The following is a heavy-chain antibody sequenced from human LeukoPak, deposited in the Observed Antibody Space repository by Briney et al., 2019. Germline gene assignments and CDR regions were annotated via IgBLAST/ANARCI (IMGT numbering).Heavy chain of an antibody. CDR3: AKSVVVIAMFAFDI. V-gene: IGHV3-30*02. D-gene: IGHD2-21*01. CDR2: IRYDGSNK. Sequence: GGSPRLSCAASGFTFSSYGMHWVRQAPGKGLEWVAFIRYDGSNKYYADSVKGRFTISRDNSKNTLYLQMNSLRAEDTAVYYCAKSVVVIAMFAFDIWGQGTMVTVSS. J-gene: IGHJ3*02. CDR1: GFTFSSYG.